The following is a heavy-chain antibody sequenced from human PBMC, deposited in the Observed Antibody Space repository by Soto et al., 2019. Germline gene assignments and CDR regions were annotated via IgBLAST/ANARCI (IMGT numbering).Heavy chain of an antibody. V-gene: IGHV1-69*12. J-gene: IGHJ3*02. D-gene: IGHD2-21*02. CDR3: AREGRGDAHDAFDI. Sequence: QVQLVQSGAEMKKRGSSVKVSCKASGGTFSSYAISWVRQAPGQGLEWMGGIIPIFGTANYAQKFQGRVTITADESTSTAYMELSSLRSEDTAVYYCAREGRGDAHDAFDIWGQGTMVTVSS. CDR2: IIPIFGTA. CDR1: GGTFSSYA.